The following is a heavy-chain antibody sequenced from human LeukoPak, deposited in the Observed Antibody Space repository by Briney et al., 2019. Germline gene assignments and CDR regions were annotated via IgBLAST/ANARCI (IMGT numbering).Heavy chain of an antibody. CDR3: AKHMRATNTYSFFGLDV. J-gene: IGHJ6*02. CDR1: GFTFKDYG. D-gene: IGHD1-26*01. Sequence: GGSLRLSCAATGFTFKDYGMHWVRQPPGKGLEWVSSINWNGGGTDYADSVKGRFTISRDNAKNSLYLQLSSLRPADTALYYCAKHMRATNTYSFFGLDVWGQGTTVTVSS. CDR2: INWNGGGT. V-gene: IGHV3-9*01.